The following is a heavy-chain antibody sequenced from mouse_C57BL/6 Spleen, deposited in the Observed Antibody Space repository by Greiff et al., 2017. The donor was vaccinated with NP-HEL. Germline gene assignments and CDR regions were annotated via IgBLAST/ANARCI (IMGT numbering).Heavy chain of an antibody. CDR3: ARPDYDGGNAWFAY. CDR1: GYTFTSYW. Sequence: QVQLQQPGTELVKPGASVKLSCTASGYTFTSYWMHWVKQRPGQGLEWIGNINPSNGGTNYNEKFKSKATLTVDKSSSPAYMQLSSLTSEDSAVYYCARPDYDGGNAWFAYWGQGTLVTVSA. V-gene: IGHV1-53*01. D-gene: IGHD2-4*01. CDR2: INPSNGGT. J-gene: IGHJ3*01.